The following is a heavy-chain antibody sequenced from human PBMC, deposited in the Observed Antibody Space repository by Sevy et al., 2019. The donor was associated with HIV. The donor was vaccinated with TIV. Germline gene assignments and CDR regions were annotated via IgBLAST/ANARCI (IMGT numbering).Heavy chain of an antibody. Sequence: SETLSLTCSVSGGSVTSDSYYWSWIRQPPGKGLEWIASIFYSGSTNYHSSLKGRVTMPVDTSMNQFSLRVSGVTAADTAVYYCARDRSPYGDYATGSFDSWGQGTLVTVSS. D-gene: IGHD4-17*01. CDR1: GGSVTSDSYY. J-gene: IGHJ4*02. CDR3: ARDRSPYGDYATGSFDS. CDR2: IFYSGST. V-gene: IGHV4-61*01.